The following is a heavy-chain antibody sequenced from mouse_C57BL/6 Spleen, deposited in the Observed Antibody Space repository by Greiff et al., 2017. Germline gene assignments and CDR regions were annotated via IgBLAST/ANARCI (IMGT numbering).Heavy chain of an antibody. J-gene: IGHJ1*03. CDR3: ARQDFRYFDV. V-gene: IGHV5-6*01. CDR2: ISSGGSYT. Sequence: EVKVVESGGDLVKPGGSLKLSCAASGFTFSSYGMSWVRQTPDKRLEWVATISSGGSYTYYPDSVKGRFTISRDNAKNTLYLQMSSLKSEDTAMYCCARQDFRYFDVWGTGTTVTVSS. CDR1: GFTFSSYG.